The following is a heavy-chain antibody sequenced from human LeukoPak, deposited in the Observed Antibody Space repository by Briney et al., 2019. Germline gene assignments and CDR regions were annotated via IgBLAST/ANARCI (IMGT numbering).Heavy chain of an antibody. CDR3: ATGGGWYWIDS. CDR2: IYSGGSGGNT. V-gene: IGHV3-53*01. J-gene: IGHJ5*01. CDR1: GFTVSSSY. D-gene: IGHD6-19*01. Sequence: GGSLLKICEASGFTVSSSYMSWVRQAPGKGLDWVSVIYSGGSGGNTYYADSVKGRFTISRDNSKNTVYLQMNSLRAEDTAVYYCATGGGWYWIDSWGEATLGNVSS.